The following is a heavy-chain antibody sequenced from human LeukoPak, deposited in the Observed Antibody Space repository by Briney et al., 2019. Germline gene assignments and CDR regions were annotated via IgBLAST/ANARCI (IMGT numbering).Heavy chain of an antibody. CDR1: GFTFSSYS. J-gene: IGHJ4*02. CDR2: ISSSSSYI. CDR3: ARGASRLGFGSLDY. Sequence: GGSLRLSCAASGFTFSSYSMNWVRQAPGEGLEWVSSISSSSSYIYYADSVKGRFTISRDNAKNSLYLQMNSLRAEDTAVYYCARGASRLGFGSLDYWGQGTLVTVSP. D-gene: IGHD3-10*01. V-gene: IGHV3-21*01.